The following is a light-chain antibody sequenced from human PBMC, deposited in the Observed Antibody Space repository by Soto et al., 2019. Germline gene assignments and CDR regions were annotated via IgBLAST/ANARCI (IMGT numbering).Light chain of an antibody. J-gene: IGLJ1*01. CDR2: DVS. Sequence: QSALTQPRSVSGSPGQSVTISCTGTSSYVGGYNYVSWYQQHPGKAPKLMIYDVSKRPSGVPDRFSGSKSGTTASLTISGLQAEDEADYYCSAYTTSIALYVFGAGTRSPS. V-gene: IGLV2-11*01. CDR3: SAYTTSIALYV. CDR1: SSYVGGYNY.